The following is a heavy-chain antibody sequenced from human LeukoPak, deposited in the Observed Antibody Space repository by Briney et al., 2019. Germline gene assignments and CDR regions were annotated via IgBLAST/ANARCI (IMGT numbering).Heavy chain of an antibody. V-gene: IGHV1-2*04. CDR1: GYTFTGYY. J-gene: IGHJ4*02. Sequence: ASVKVCCKASGYTFTGYYMHWVRQAPGQGLAWMGWINPNSGGTNYAQKFQGWVTMTRDTSISTAYMELSRLRSDDTAVYYCARTMVRGANTYYFDYWGQGTLVTVSS. D-gene: IGHD3-10*01. CDR3: ARTMVRGANTYYFDY. CDR2: INPNSGGT.